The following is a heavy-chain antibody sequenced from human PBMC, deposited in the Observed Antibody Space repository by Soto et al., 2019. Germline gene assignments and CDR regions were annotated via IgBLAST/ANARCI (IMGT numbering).Heavy chain of an antibody. Sequence: GGSLRLSCAASGLTFNRYWMHWVRHAPGKGLVWVSHINTDGTNSNYADSVKGRFTISRDNSKDTLYLQMSSLRTEDTAIYYCVKGTWAVPSASDAFDIWGQGTVVTVSS. CDR1: GLTFNRYW. J-gene: IGHJ3*02. D-gene: IGHD2-2*01. CDR2: INTDGTNS. V-gene: IGHV3-74*01. CDR3: VKGTWAVPSASDAFDI.